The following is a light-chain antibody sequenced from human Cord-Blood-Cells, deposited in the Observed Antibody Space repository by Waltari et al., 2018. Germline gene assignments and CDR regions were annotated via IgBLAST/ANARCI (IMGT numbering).Light chain of an antibody. CDR1: QSVSSN. CDR2: GAS. J-gene: IGKJ1*01. V-gene: IGKV3-15*01. CDR3: QQYNNWPRT. Sequence: EIVMTQSPATLSASPGERATLSCRASQSVSSNLAWYQQKPGQAPRLLIYGASTRATGIPARCSGSGSGTEFTLTISSRQSEDFAVYYCQQYNNWPRTFGQGTKVEIK.